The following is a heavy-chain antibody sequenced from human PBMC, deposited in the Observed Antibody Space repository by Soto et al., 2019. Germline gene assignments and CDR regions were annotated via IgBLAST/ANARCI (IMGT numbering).Heavy chain of an antibody. Sequence: PSETLSLTCAVYGGSLSGYYWSWIRQSPGKGLEWIGHIHHRGSTYSNPSLKSRVTISVDRSKNQFSLKLSSVTAADTAVYYCARVTYYDSSGSGNDAFDIWGQGTMVTVSS. CDR3: ARVTYYDSSGSGNDAFDI. CDR2: IHHRGST. V-gene: IGHV4-34*01. CDR1: GGSLSGYY. D-gene: IGHD3-22*01. J-gene: IGHJ3*02.